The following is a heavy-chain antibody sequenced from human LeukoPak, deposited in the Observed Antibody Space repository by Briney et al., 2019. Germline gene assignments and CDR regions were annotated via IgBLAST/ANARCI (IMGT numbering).Heavy chain of an antibody. Sequence: GGSLRLSCAASGFTFSSYDMDWVRQAPGKGLEWVSYISGSSSTKYYADSVKGRFFISRDNAKNPLYLQMNSLRAEDTAVYYCARDRKSGEWDLVPWGQGTLVTVSS. CDR1: GFTFSSYD. CDR2: ISGSSSTK. J-gene: IGHJ4*02. D-gene: IGHD1-26*01. CDR3: ARDRKSGEWDLVP. V-gene: IGHV3-48*01.